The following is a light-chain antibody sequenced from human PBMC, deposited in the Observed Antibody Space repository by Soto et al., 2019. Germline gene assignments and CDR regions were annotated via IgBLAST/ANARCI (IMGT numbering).Light chain of an antibody. Sequence: QSSLTQPASVSGSAGQSITISCTGTSGDVGVYKFVSWYQQHPGKAPKLIIYEVSNRPSGVSSRFSGSMSGNTASLTISGLQAEDEADYYCGSYTGTIYVLGTGTKV. V-gene: IGLV2-14*01. CDR2: EVS. J-gene: IGLJ1*01. CDR3: GSYTGTIYV. CDR1: SGDVGVYKF.